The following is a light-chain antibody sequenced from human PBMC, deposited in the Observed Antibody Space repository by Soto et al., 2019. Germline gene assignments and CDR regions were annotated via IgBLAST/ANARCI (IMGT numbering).Light chain of an antibody. V-gene: IGKV3-20*01. J-gene: IGKJ1*01. CDR1: QSVSSRS. Sequence: EIVLTQSPGTLSLSPGERATLSCRASQSVSSRSLAWYQQKPGQAPRLLISGASSRAADIPDRFSGSGSGTDFTLTINRLEPEDFATYYCQQYNSYPRTFGQGTKVDIK. CDR2: GAS. CDR3: QQYNSYPRT.